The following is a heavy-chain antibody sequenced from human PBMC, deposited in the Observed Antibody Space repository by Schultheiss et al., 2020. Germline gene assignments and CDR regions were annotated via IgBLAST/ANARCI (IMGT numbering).Heavy chain of an antibody. CDR2: IYYSGST. D-gene: IGHD4-11*01. CDR3: VRAHSNCADY. J-gene: IGHJ4*02. Sequence: SATMSLTCAVYGGSFSGYYWGWMRQPPGKGLEWIGSIYYSGSTNYNPSLKSRVTISVDTSKNQFSLKLSSVTAVDTAVYYCVRAHSNCADYWGQGTLGT. CDR1: GGSFSGYY. V-gene: IGHV4-34*01.